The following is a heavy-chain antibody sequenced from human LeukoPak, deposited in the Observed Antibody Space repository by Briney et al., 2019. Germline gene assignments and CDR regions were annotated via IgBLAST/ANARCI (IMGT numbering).Heavy chain of an antibody. CDR2: IYYSGST. Sequence: SQTLSLTCTVSGGSISSGDYYWSWIRQPPGKGLEWIGYIYYSGSTYYNPSLKSRVTVSVDTSKNQFSLKLSSVTAADTAVYYCASLPLELFFDYWGQGTLVTVSS. D-gene: IGHD1-7*01. CDR1: GGSISSGDYY. CDR3: ASLPLELFFDY. V-gene: IGHV4-30-4*08. J-gene: IGHJ4*02.